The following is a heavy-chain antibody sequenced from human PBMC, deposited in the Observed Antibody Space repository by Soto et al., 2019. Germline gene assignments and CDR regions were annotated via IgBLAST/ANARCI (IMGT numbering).Heavy chain of an antibody. V-gene: IGHV1-18*01. CDR3: ARGVTGGLNDY. Sequence: QVQLVQSGAEVKKPGASVKVSCKASGYTFTNYVITWVRQAPGQGLEWMGWIGAYNGNTDYPQSIQGRVTMSAGTSTNAAYMELRSLRSDDTAVYFCARGVTGGLNDYWGQGTLVTVSS. J-gene: IGHJ4*02. D-gene: IGHD3-16*01. CDR1: GYTFTNYV. CDR2: IGAYNGNT.